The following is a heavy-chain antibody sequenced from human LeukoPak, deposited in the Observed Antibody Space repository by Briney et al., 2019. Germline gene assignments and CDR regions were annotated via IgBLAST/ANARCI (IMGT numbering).Heavy chain of an antibody. V-gene: IGHV1-2*06. Sequence: ASVKVSCKASGYTFTSYGISWVRQAPGQGLEWMGRINPNSGGTNYAQKFQGRVTMTRDTSISTAYMELSRLRSDDTAVYYCARVGTVAGNSLDYWGQGTLVTVSS. CDR1: GYTFTSYG. CDR3: ARVGTVAGNSLDY. CDR2: INPNSGGT. J-gene: IGHJ4*02. D-gene: IGHD4-23*01.